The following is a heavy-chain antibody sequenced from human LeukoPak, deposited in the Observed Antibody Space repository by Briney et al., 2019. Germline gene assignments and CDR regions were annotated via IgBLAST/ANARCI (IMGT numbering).Heavy chain of an antibody. D-gene: IGHD5-12*01. CDR1: GYTFTGYY. V-gene: IGHV1-2*02. Sequence: APVKVSCKASGYTFTGYYMHWVRQAPGQGLEWMGWINPNSGGTNYAQKFQGRVTMTRDTSISTAYMELSRLRSDDTAVYYCARDLGINSGYDFYYYYYMDVWGKGTTVTVSS. CDR2: INPNSGGT. J-gene: IGHJ6*03. CDR3: ARDLGINSGYDFYYYYYMDV.